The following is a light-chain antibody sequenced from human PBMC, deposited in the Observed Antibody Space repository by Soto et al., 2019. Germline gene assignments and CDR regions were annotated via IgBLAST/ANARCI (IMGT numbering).Light chain of an antibody. V-gene: IGKV3-20*01. J-gene: IGKJ4*01. Sequence: TQSPSTLPASVGDRVTITCRANQSISNYLAWYQQKPGQAPRLLIYFASSRATGIPDRFSGSGSGTDFTLVISRLEPEDFAVYYCQQYGSSLLTFGGGTKVDI. CDR3: QQYGSSLLT. CDR2: FAS. CDR1: QSISNY.